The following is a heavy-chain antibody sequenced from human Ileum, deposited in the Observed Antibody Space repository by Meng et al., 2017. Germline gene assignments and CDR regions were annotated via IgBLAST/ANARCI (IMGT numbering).Heavy chain of an antibody. CDR3: ARENWYYDY. Sequence: QVQLVQSGAEVGKPGASVKVSCKSSGITLTGYYIHWVRQAPGQGLEWMGQIKFNDGGTYYVQKFEGRVTLTRDTSINTVYMELSSLKSDDTAVYYCARENWYYDYWGQGTLVTVSS. CDR2: IKFNDGGT. V-gene: IGHV1-2*06. J-gene: IGHJ4*02. CDR1: GITLTGYY. D-gene: IGHD3-10*01.